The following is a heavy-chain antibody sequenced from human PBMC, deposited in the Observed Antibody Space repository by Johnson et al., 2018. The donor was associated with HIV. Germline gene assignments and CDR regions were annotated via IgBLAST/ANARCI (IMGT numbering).Heavy chain of an antibody. CDR2: IHWNGIST. CDR3: ARGGYSSSWYVEVAKIGVFDI. D-gene: IGHD6-13*01. CDR1: GFTFDDYG. V-gene: IGHV3-20*04. J-gene: IGHJ3*02. Sequence: VQLVESGGGVVRPGGSLRLSCAASGFTFDDYGMRWVRQAPGKGLEWVSGIHWNGISTGYADPVKGRPPIPRAHAKNSLYLQMNSLRAEDTAVSYCARGGYSSSWYVEVAKIGVFDIWGQGTMVTVSS.